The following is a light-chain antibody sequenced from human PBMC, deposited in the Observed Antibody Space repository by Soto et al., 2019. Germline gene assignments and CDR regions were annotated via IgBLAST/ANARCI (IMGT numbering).Light chain of an antibody. J-gene: IGKJ1*01. Sequence: DFQMTQSPSSLPASVGDRVTITCRANEGISNFLAWYQQKPGKAPKLLIYAASKLQSGVPSRFSGSGIGTDFTLTISGLQPEDVATYFCQKYNSAPQTFGQGTKVEI. CDR3: QKYNSAPQT. CDR2: AAS. V-gene: IGKV1-27*01. CDR1: EGISNF.